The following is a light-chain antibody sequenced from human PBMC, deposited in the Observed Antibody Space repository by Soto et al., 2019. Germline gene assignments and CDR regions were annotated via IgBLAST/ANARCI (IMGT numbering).Light chain of an antibody. J-gene: IGLJ2*01. V-gene: IGLV1-44*01. Sequence: QSVLTQPPSASGTPGQRVTISCSGSSSNIGTNNVNWYQQLPGTAPKLLIYKNNQRPSGVPDRFSGSKSATSASLAISGLQSEDEADYYCAAGDDSLNGWVFGGGTKLTVL. CDR2: KNN. CDR3: AAGDDSLNGWV. CDR1: SSNIGTNN.